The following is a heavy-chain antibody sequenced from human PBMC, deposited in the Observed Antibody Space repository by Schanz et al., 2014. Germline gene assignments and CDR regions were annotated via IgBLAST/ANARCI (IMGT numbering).Heavy chain of an antibody. Sequence: EVQLLESGGGLVQPGGSLRLSCAASGFTFSSYAMSWVRQAPGKGLEWVSLISDSGDTAYYADSVKGRFTISGDSSKYTVYLQMNSLRADDTAVYYCAKGPYYYYYMDVWGNGTTVTVSS. J-gene: IGHJ6*03. V-gene: IGHV3-23*01. CDR3: AKGPYYYYYMDV. CDR1: GFTFSSYA. CDR2: ISDSGDTA.